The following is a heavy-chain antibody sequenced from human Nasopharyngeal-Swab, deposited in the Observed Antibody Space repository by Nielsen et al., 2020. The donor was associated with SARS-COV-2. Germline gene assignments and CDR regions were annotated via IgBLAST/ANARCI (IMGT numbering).Heavy chain of an antibody. V-gene: IGHV4-34*01. D-gene: IGHD6-19*01. CDR3: ARGSRSGINNYSSGWYFFDY. Sequence: WIRQPPGKGLEWIGEINHSGSTNYHPSLKSRVTISVDTSNNQFSLKLSSVTAADTAVYYCARGSRSGINNYSSGWYFFDYWGQGALVTVSS. CDR2: INHSGST. J-gene: IGHJ4*02.